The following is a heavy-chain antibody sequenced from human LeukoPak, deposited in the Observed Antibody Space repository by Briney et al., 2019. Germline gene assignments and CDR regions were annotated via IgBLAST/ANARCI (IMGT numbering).Heavy chain of an antibody. CDR2: INSDGSST. V-gene: IGHV3-74*01. CDR3: ARAGFTLFWDFDY. CDR1: GFTFSSYW. D-gene: IGHD3-9*01. J-gene: IGHJ4*02. Sequence: QTGGSLTLSCAASGFTFSSYWMHWVRQAPGKGLVWVSRINSDGSSTSYADSVKGRFTISRDNAKNSLYLQMNSLRAEDTAVYYCARAGFTLFWDFDYWGQGTLVTVSS.